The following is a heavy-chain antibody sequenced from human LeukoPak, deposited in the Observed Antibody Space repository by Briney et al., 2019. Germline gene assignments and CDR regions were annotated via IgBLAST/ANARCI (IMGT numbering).Heavy chain of an antibody. CDR1: GGSISSGGYY. CDR2: IYYSGST. J-gene: IGHJ5*02. Sequence: PSETLSLTCTVSGGSISSGGYYWSWIRQHPGKGLEWIGYIYYSGSTYYNPSLKSRVTISVDTSKNQFSLKLSSVTAADTAVYYCARGPILGDWFDPWGQGTLVTVSS. CDR3: ARGPILGDWFDP. D-gene: IGHD3-3*02. V-gene: IGHV4-31*03.